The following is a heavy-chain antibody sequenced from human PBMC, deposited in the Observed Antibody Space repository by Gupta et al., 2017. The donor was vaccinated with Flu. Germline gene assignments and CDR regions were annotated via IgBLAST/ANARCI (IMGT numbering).Heavy chain of an antibody. CDR3: ARRRTMGSKGTQRDETDRDP. Sequence: QVQLQEAGPGVVKPSETLSLTCAVSGDSITNYYWNWIRQAPGKGLEWLGHVSYESGDIYRPAHRSRVTMSVDTSKNDFYLRLDYVNVADTAVYYCARRRTMGSKGTQRDETDRDPWGQGSLVTVSS. CDR1: GDSITNYY. CDR2: VSYESGD. J-gene: IGHJ5*02. V-gene: IGHV4-59*01. D-gene: IGHD1-26*01.